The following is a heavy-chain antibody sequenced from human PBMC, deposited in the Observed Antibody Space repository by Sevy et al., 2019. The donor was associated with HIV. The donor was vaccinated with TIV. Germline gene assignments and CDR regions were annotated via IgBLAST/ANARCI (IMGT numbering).Heavy chain of an antibody. Sequence: GGSLRLSCAASGFTFSGYGMHWVRRAPGKGLEWVALTWYDGSTKFYADSVKGRFTISRDNSKNILSLQMNSLRADDTDVYYCARVRSIYVDTTHYYAMDVWGQGTTVTVSS. J-gene: IGHJ6*02. D-gene: IGHD5-18*01. CDR3: ARVRSIYVDTTHYYAMDV. V-gene: IGHV3-33*01. CDR1: GFTFSGYG. CDR2: TWYDGSTK.